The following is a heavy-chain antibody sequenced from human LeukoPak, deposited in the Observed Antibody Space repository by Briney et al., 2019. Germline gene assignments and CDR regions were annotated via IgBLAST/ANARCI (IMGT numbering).Heavy chain of an antibody. J-gene: IGHJ4*02. CDR3: SRVMSDCGSVMCYKGYLDS. D-gene: IGHD2-21*01. Sequence: PSQTLSLTCSVSGAAMNSGDYYWTWIRQSPGMGLEWIAYIHYNGATYYNPSLKRRLSVSLDTSRNQFSLNLNSVTAADTAVYFCSRVMSDCGSVMCYKGYLDSWGQGTLVTVSS. CDR2: IHYNGAT. CDR1: GAAMNSGDYY. V-gene: IGHV4-30-4*08.